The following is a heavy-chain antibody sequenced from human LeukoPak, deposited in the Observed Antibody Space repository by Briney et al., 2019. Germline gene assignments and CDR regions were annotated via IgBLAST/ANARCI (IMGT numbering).Heavy chain of an antibody. CDR1: GFTFDDYA. V-gene: IGHV3-9*01. CDR3: AKAVSEYYFDY. D-gene: IGHD3-3*01. J-gene: IGHJ4*02. CDR2: ISWNSGSI. Sequence: GRSLRLSCAASGFTFDDYAMHWVRQAPGKGLEWVSGISWNSGSIGYADSVKGRFTISRDNAKNSLYLQMNSLRAEDTALYYCAKAVSEYYFDYWGQGTLITVSS.